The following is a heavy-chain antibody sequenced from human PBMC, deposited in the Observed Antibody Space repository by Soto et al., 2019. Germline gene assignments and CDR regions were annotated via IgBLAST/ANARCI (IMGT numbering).Heavy chain of an antibody. D-gene: IGHD1-20*01. CDR2: IVVGSGNT. Sequence: ASVKVSCKASGFTFTSSAVQWVRQARGQRLEWIGWIVVGSGNTNYAQKSQERVTITRDMSTSTAYMELSSLRSEDTAVYYCAAAVTGTTLYYYYYYGMDVWGQGTTVTVSS. V-gene: IGHV1-58*01. CDR3: AAAVTGTTLYYYYYYGMDV. J-gene: IGHJ6*02. CDR1: GFTFTSSA.